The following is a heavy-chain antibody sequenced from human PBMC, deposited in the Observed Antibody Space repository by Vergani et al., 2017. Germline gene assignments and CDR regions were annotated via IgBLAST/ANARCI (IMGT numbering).Heavy chain of an antibody. CDR2: ISYDGSNK. V-gene: IGHV3-30*04. CDR3: ARGTYYYYYMDV. Sequence: QVQLVESGGGVVQPGRSLRLSCAASGFTFSSYAMHWVRQAPGKGLEWVAVISYDGSNKYYADSVKGRFTISRDNSKNTLYLQMNSLRAEDTAVYYCARGTYYYYYMDVWGKGTTVTVSS. CDR1: GFTFSSYA. J-gene: IGHJ6*03.